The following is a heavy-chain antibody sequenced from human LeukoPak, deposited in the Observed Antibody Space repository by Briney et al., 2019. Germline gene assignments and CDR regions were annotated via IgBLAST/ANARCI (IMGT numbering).Heavy chain of an antibody. CDR2: ISYDGSNK. D-gene: IGHD4-17*01. Sequence: GRSLRLSCAASGFTFSSYAMHWARQAPGKGLEWVAVISYDGSNKYYADSVKGRFTISRDNSKNTLYLQMNCLRAEDTAAYYCARGLDDYGDYVLTRWGQGTLVTVSA. V-gene: IGHV3-30-3*01. CDR1: GFTFSSYA. J-gene: IGHJ4*02. CDR3: ARGLDDYGDYVLTR.